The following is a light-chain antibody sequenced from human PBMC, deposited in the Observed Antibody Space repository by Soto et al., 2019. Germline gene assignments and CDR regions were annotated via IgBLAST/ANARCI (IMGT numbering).Light chain of an antibody. V-gene: IGKV1-39*01. CDR1: QSISRS. CDR2: AAS. CDR3: QQSYSIPLT. J-gene: IGKJ4*01. Sequence: EIQMTQSPSSLSASVGDRITIACRASQSISRSLNWYQQKPGKAPKVLIYAASSFQSGVPSRFSGSGSGTDFTLTISSLQPEDFATYYCQQSYSIPLTFGGGTKVEIK.